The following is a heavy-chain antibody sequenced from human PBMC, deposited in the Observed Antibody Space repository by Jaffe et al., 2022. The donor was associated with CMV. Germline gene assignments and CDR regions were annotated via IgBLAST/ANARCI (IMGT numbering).Heavy chain of an antibody. Sequence: QVQLVQSGAEVKKPGASVKVSCKASGYTFTSYAMHWVRQAPGQRLEWMGWINAGNGNTKYSQKFQGRVTITRDTSASTAYMELSSLRSEDTAVYYCAREMLGALVATKKTENYYYYYMDVWGKGTTVTVSS. J-gene: IGHJ6*03. D-gene: IGHD5-12*01. CDR3: AREMLGALVATKKTENYYYYYMDV. CDR1: GYTFTSYA. CDR2: INAGNGNT. V-gene: IGHV1-3*01.